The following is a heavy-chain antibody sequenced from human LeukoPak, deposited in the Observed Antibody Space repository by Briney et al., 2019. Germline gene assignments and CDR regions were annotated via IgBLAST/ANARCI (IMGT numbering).Heavy chain of an antibody. CDR3: ARDSFYGSGSYFRYTFDY. D-gene: IGHD3-10*01. CDR2: LYSGGGT. J-gene: IGHJ4*02. Sequence: SGGSLRLSCAASGFTVSSNYMSWVRQAPGKGLEWVSVLYSGGGTYYADSVKGRFTISRDNSKNTLYLQMNSLKAEDTAVYYCARDSFYGSGSYFRYTFDYWGQGTLVTVSP. CDR1: GFTVSSNY. V-gene: IGHV3-53*01.